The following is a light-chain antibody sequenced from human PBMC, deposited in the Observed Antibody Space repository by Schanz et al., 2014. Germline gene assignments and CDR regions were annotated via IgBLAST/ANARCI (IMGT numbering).Light chain of an antibody. J-gene: IGKJ1*01. V-gene: IGKV3-20*01. CDR1: QSVHINY. Sequence: EMVMTQSPATLSVSPGERATLSCRASQSVHINYLAWHQQEPGQAPRLLIYGTSIRATGIPDRFSGSGSGTDFTLTISRLEPEDFAVYYCQQYGMTFGQGAKVEVK. CDR3: QQYGMT. CDR2: GTS.